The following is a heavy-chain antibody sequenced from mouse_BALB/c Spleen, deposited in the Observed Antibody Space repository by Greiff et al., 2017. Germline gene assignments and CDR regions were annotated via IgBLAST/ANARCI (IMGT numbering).Heavy chain of an antibody. CDR3: ASPTAGAMDY. D-gene: IGHD1-2*01. V-gene: IGHV5-12-1*01. J-gene: IGHJ4*01. CDR1: GFAFSSYD. CDR2: ISSGGGST. Sequence: EVQLVESGVGLVKPGGSLKLSCAASGFAFSSYDMSWVRQTPEKRLEWVAYISSGGGSTYYPDTVKGRFTISRDNAKNTLYLQMSSLKSEDTAMYYCASPTAGAMDYWGQGTSVTVSS.